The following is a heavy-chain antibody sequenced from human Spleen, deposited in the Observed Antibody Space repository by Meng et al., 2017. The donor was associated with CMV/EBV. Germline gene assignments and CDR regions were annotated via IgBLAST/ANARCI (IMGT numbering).Heavy chain of an antibody. D-gene: IGHD3-22*01. CDR3: AANYYDSGGYDY. J-gene: IGHJ4*02. CDR1: GFTFTSYN. V-gene: IGHV3-48*04. Sequence: GGSLRLSCAASGFTFTSYNMNWVRQAPGKGLEWVSYISKNNDIIYYADSVGGRFTISRDSAKTSLYLQMSSLRADDTAVYFCAANYYDSGGYDYWGQGTLVTVSS. CDR2: ISKNNDII.